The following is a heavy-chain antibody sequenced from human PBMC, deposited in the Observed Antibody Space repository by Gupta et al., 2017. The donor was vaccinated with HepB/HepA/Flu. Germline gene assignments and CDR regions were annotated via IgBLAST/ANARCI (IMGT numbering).Heavy chain of an antibody. Sequence: EVQLVESGGGLDQPGGSLRLSCAASGFTFSSYWMHWVRQAPGKGLVWVSRVNSDGSSTTYADSVKGRFTISRDNAKNTLYLQMNSLRAEDTAVYYCARTLYSNSGGVWGKGTTVTVSS. CDR1: GFTFSSYW. CDR3: ARTLYSNSGGV. D-gene: IGHD6-6*01. CDR2: VNSDGSST. J-gene: IGHJ6*04. V-gene: IGHV3-74*01.